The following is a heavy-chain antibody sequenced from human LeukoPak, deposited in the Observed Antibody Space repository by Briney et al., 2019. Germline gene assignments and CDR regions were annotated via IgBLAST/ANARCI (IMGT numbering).Heavy chain of an antibody. Sequence: GGSLRLSCAASGFTVSSNYMSWVRRAPGKGLEWVSLIYSGGVTYYADAVKGRFTISRDNSENTLHLQMNSLRAEDTAVYYCAKDHGFFSSGWNPLFDYWGQGTLVTASS. CDR2: IYSGGVT. J-gene: IGHJ4*02. V-gene: IGHV3-53*01. D-gene: IGHD6-19*01. CDR1: GFTVSSNY. CDR3: AKDHGFFSSGWNPLFDY.